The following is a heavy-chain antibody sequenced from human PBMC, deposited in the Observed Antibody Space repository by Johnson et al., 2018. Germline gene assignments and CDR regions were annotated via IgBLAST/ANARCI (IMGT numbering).Heavy chain of an antibody. D-gene: IGHD2-21*01. Sequence: QVQLVQSGGGLVQPGGSLRLSCAASGFTFSSYAMHWVRQAPGKGLEWVAVISYDGSNKYYADSVKGRFTISRDNSKNSLYLQMNSLRAEDTAVYYCARVVAGIADHYYMDVWGKGTTVTVSS. CDR3: ARVVAGIADHYYMDV. V-gene: IGHV3-30-3*01. CDR1: GFTFSSYA. J-gene: IGHJ6*03. CDR2: ISYDGSNK.